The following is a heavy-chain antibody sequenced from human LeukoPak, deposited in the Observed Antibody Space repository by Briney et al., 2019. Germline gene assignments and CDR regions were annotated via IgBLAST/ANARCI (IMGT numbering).Heavy chain of an antibody. D-gene: IGHD1-1*01. Sequence: SVKVSCKASGYTFCSHAISWVRQAPGQGLEWMGRFIPPLDIALYAQTFQGRVTITADKATTTAYMELTSLRSEDTATYYCARIRTGTTYYYAMDVWGQGTTVTVSS. CDR2: FIPPLDIA. CDR1: GYTFCSHA. J-gene: IGHJ6*02. CDR3: ARIRTGTTYYYAMDV. V-gene: IGHV1-69*04.